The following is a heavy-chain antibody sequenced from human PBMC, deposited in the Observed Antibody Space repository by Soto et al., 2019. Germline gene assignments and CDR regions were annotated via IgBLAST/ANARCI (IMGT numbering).Heavy chain of an antibody. CDR1: SYTFTSYG. CDR3: ARDEDAAMPHFFDY. D-gene: IGHD5-18*01. CDR2: ISAYNGHT. Sequence: ASVKVSCKASSYTFTSYGISWVRQAPGQGLEWMGWISAYNGHTNYAQKLQGRVTMTTDTSTSTAYMELRSLRSDDTAVYYCARDEDAAMPHFFDYWGQGTPVTVT. J-gene: IGHJ4*02. V-gene: IGHV1-18*04.